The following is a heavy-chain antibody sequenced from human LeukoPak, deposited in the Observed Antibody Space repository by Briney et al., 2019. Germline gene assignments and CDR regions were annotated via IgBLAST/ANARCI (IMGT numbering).Heavy chain of an antibody. CDR1: GGTFSSYA. D-gene: IGHD3-9*01. V-gene: IGHV1-69*13. Sequence: ASVKVSCKASGGTFSSYAISWVRQAPGQGLEWMGGIIPIFGTANYAQKFQGRVTITADESTSTAYMELSSLRSEDTAVYYCARTGETPSYDILPGYWSWFDPWGQGTLVTVSS. J-gene: IGHJ5*02. CDR3: ARTGETPSYDILPGYWSWFDP. CDR2: IIPIFGTA.